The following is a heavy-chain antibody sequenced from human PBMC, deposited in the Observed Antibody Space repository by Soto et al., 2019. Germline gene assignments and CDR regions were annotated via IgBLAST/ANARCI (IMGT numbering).Heavy chain of an antibody. D-gene: IGHD5-18*01. CDR1: GFTFSSYG. CDR2: ISYDGSNK. J-gene: IGHJ4*02. CDR3: SKEMIGYSYGQDHFDY. Sequence: GGSLRLSCAASGFTFSSYGMHWVRQAPGRGLEWVAVISYDGSNKYYADSVKGRFTISRDNSKNTLYLQMNSLRAEDTAVYYCSKEMIGYSYGQDHFDYWGQGTLLTVSS. V-gene: IGHV3-30*18.